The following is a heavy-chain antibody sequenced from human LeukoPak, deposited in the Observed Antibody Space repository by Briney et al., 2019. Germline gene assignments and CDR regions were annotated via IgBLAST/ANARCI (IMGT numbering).Heavy chain of an antibody. V-gene: IGHV4-59*01. D-gene: IGHD2-21*02. Sequence: SETLSLTCSVSGGXISSYYWSWIRQPPGKGLKWIGYMYYSGITNYNPSLKSRVTISVDTSKNQFSLQLSSVTAADTAVYYCAREGLLCGGDCYRDAFDIWGQGTMVTVSS. J-gene: IGHJ3*02. CDR3: AREGLLCGGDCYRDAFDI. CDR2: MYYSGIT. CDR1: GGXISSYY.